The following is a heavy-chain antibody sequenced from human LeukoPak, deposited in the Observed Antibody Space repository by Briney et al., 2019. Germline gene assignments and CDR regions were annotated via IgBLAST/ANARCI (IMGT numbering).Heavy chain of an antibody. CDR1: GYTFIGYF. V-gene: IGHV1-2*02. CDR3: AAELSSGYFDY. Sequence: ASVKVSCKASGYTFIGYFMHWVRQAPGQGPEWMGWINPNSGGTNYAQKFQGRVTMTRDTSINTAYMELSRLRFDDTAVYYCAAELSSGYFDYWGQGTLVTVSS. D-gene: IGHD3-22*01. CDR2: INPNSGGT. J-gene: IGHJ4*02.